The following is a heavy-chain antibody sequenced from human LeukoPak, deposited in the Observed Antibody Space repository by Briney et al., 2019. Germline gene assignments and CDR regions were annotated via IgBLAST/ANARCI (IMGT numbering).Heavy chain of an antibody. CDR3: ARDIMVRGVWSDY. CDR2: IYYSGST. J-gene: IGHJ4*02. Sequence: SETLSLTCTVSGGSVSSGSYYRSWIRQPPGKGLEWIGYIYYSGSTNYNPSLKSRVTISVDTSKNQFSLKLSSVTAADTAVYYCARDIMVRGVWSDYWGQGTLVTVSS. D-gene: IGHD3-10*01. V-gene: IGHV4-61*01. CDR1: GGSVSSGSYY.